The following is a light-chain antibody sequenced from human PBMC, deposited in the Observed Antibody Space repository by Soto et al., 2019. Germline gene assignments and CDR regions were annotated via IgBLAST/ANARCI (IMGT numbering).Light chain of an antibody. CDR1: ASDRGNYNW. Sequence: ALAQPASGSWAPGQSITISCTGTASDRGNYNWVSWYQQYPGKAPKLMIYAVNNRPSGVSNRFSASKSGNTASLTISGLQAEDEADYYCSSYRAYSTLWVFGGGTKRPVL. J-gene: IGLJ3*02. CDR3: SSYRAYSTLWV. CDR2: AVN. V-gene: IGLV2-14*01.